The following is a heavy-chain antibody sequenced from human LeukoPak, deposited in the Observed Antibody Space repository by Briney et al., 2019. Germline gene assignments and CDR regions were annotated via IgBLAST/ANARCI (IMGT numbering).Heavy chain of an antibody. D-gene: IGHD3-22*01. V-gene: IGHV1-3*04. CDR1: GYTFTSYA. Sequence: ASVTVSCKASGYTFTSYALHWVRQAPGQRLEWMRWINTGNGNTKYSQKFQGRVTMTRDTSISTVYMELSRLRSDDTAVYYCARVGYYESSGYYEYWGQGTLVTVSS. CDR3: ARVGYYESSGYYEY. J-gene: IGHJ4*02. CDR2: INTGNGNT.